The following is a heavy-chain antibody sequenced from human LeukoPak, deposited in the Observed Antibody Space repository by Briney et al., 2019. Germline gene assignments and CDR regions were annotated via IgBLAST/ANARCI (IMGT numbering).Heavy chain of an antibody. Sequence: ASVQVSCTASGYSLTSYYMNWVRQGPGQGLEWMGIINTSGSSTSYARKGHGRGAMTRDTSTSTVYMERSRLRSEDTTVYDCARNFGYGSGSYSDYWGQGTLVTVSS. CDR3: ARNFGYGSGSYSDY. J-gene: IGHJ4*02. CDR2: INTSGSST. D-gene: IGHD3-10*01. V-gene: IGHV1-46*01. CDR1: GYSLTSYY.